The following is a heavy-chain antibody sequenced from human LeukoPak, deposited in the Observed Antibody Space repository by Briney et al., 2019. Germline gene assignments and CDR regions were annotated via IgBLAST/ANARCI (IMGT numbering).Heavy chain of an antibody. CDR1: GGTFSSYN. D-gene: IGHD3-22*01. CDR3: AREVTMMVDEPVHYFDY. V-gene: IGHV7-4-1*02. CDR2: INTNTGNP. Sequence: ASVKVSCKASGGTFSSYNINWVRQAPGQGLEWMGWINTNTGNPTYAQGFTGRFVFSLDTSVSTAYLQISSLKAEDTAVYYCAREVTMMVDEPVHYFDYWGQGTLVTVSS. J-gene: IGHJ4*02.